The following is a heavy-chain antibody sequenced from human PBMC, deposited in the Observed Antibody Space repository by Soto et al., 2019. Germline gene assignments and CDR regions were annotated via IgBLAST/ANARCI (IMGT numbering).Heavy chain of an antibody. CDR1: GGTFSSYA. Sequence: ASVKVSCKASGGTFSSYAISWVRQAPGQGLEWMGGIIPIFGTANYAQKFQGRVTITADESTSTAYMELSSLRSEDTAVYYCARDFRFLFDWLPQPLGYWGQGTLVTVSS. J-gene: IGHJ4*02. CDR3: ARDFRFLFDWLPQPLGY. D-gene: IGHD3-9*01. V-gene: IGHV1-69*13. CDR2: IIPIFGTA.